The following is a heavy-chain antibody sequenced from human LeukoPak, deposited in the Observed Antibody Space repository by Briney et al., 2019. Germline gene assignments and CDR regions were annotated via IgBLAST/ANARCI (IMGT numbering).Heavy chain of an antibody. J-gene: IGHJ4*02. Sequence: GGSLRLSCAASGFTFSSYGMHWVRQAPGKGLEWVAVISYDGSNKYYADSVKGRSTISRDNSKNTLYLQMNSLRAEDTAVYYCHSSGWYPTVGPVDYWGQGTLVTVSS. CDR1: GFTFSSYG. CDR3: HSSGWYPTVGPVDY. V-gene: IGHV3-30*03. CDR2: ISYDGSNK. D-gene: IGHD6-19*01.